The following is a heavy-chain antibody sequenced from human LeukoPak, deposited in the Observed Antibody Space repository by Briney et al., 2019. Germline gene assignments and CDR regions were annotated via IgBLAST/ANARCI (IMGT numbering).Heavy chain of an antibody. D-gene: IGHD3-22*01. CDR1: GFTFSSYA. V-gene: IGHV3-30-3*01. CDR2: ISYDGSHK. CDR3: ARAESGYYDSCISD. J-gene: IGHJ4*02. Sequence: PGGSLRLSCAASGFTFSSYAVHWVRQAPGKGLEWVAVISYDGSHKYYADSVKGRFTISRDNSQNTLYLQMNSLRAEDTAVYCCARAESGYYDSCISDWGQGALVTVSS.